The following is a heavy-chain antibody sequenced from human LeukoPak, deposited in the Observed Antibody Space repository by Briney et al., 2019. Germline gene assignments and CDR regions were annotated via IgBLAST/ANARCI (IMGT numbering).Heavy chain of an antibody. D-gene: IGHD2-2*02. CDR2: IKQDGSEK. CDR3: VGDIVVVPAAIGDTRDYYMDV. Sequence: GGSLRLSCAASGFTFSSCWMSWVRQAPGKGLEWVANIKQDGSEKYYVDSVKGRFTISRDNAKNSLYLQMNSLRAEDTAVYYCVGDIVVVPAAIGDTRDYYMDVWGKGTTVTVSS. J-gene: IGHJ6*03. CDR1: GFTFSSCW. V-gene: IGHV3-7*01.